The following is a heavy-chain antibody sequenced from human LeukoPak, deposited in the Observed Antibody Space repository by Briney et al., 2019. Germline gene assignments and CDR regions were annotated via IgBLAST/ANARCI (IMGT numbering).Heavy chain of an antibody. V-gene: IGHV3-74*01. CDR3: ARGGAPGTVDY. D-gene: IGHD1-1*01. CDR2: INSDGGWT. J-gene: IGHJ4*02. CDR1: GNYW. Sequence: GGSLRLSCAASGNYWIHWVRQAPGKGLVWVSHINSDGGWTSYADSVKGRFTISKDNAKNSLYLQMNSLRAEDTAVYYCARGGAPGTVDYWGRGTLVTVSS.